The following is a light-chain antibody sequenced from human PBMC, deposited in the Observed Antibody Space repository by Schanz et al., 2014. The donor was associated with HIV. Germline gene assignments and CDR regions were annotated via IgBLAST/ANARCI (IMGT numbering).Light chain of an antibody. CDR1: QSVSYTSNNKNY. Sequence: DIVMAQSPDSLAVSLDERATITCKSSQSVSYTSNNKNYLAWYQQKPGQPPKLLIYWASTRESGVPDRFSGRGSGNDFSLTISSLMAEDVAVYYCQQYYNTPLTFGGGTKVEIK. CDR2: WAS. CDR3: QQYYNTPLT. V-gene: IGKV4-1*01. J-gene: IGKJ4*01.